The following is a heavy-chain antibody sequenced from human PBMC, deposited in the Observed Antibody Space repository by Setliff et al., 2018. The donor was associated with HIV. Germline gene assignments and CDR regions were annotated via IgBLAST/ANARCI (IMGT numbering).Heavy chain of an antibody. D-gene: IGHD1-26*01. Sequence: LRLSCAASGFTFSRYEMNWVRQAPGKGLEWVSYISSSGGTIYYADSVKGRFTISRDNAKNSLYLQMNNLRPEDTATYYCVRDPIEGSPDYFDYWGQGALVTVSS. V-gene: IGHV3-48*03. J-gene: IGHJ4*02. CDR3: VRDPIEGSPDYFDY. CDR2: ISSSGGTI. CDR1: GFTFSRYE.